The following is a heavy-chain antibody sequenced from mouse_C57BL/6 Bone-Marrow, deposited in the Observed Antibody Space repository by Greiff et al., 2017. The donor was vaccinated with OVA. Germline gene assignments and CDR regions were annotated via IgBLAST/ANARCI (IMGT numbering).Heavy chain of an antibody. J-gene: IGHJ1*03. V-gene: IGHV1-64*01. CDR1: GYTFTSYW. CDR3: ARRNGGWYFDV. CDR2: IHPNSGST. Sequence: VQLQQPGAELVKPGASVKLSCKASGYTFTSYWMHWVKQRPGQGLEWIGMIHPNSGSTNYNEKFKSKATLTVDKSSSTAYMQLSSLTAEDSAVYDSARRNGGWYFDVWGTGTTVTVSS.